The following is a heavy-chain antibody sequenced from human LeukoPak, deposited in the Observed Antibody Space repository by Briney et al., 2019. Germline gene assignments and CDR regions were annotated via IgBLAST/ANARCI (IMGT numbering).Heavy chain of an antibody. Sequence: GGSLRLSCAASGFTFSDYWMHWVRQAPGKGLMWVSHINSDGSNTDYADSVKGRFTISRDNAKNTLYLQMNSLRAEDTALYYCARVLRLSGDDKSDYRNFDYWGQGALVTVSS. V-gene: IGHV3-74*01. J-gene: IGHJ4*02. CDR2: INSDGSNT. CDR3: ARVLRLSGDDKSDYRNFDY. D-gene: IGHD3-16*02. CDR1: GFTFSDYW.